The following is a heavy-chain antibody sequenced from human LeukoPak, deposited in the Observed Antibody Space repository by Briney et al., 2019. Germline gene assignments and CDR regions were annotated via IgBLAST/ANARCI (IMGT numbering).Heavy chain of an antibody. Sequence: SETLSLTCTVSGASISNSNWWSWVRQPPGKGLEWIGEIFHGGSASYNPSLKSRVTISVDTSKNQFSLKLSSVTAADTAVYYCARPTHNTGDYTDWGQGTLVTVSS. CDR3: ARPTHNTGDYTD. CDR1: GASISNSNW. J-gene: IGHJ4*02. D-gene: IGHD4-17*01. CDR2: IFHGGSA. V-gene: IGHV4-4*02.